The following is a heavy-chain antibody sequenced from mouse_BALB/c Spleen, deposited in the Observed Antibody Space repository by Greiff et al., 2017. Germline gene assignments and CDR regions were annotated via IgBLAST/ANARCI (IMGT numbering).Heavy chain of an antibody. CDR1: GYSITSGYY. Sequence: EVQLQQSGPGLVKPSQSLSLTCSVTGYSITSGYYWNWIRQFPGNKLEWMGYISYDGSNNYNPSLKNRISITRDTSKNQFFLKLNSVTTEDTATYYCARGGYYGSSYVGAMDYWGQGTSDTVSS. CDR2: ISYDGSN. D-gene: IGHD1-1*01. J-gene: IGHJ4*01. CDR3: ARGGYYGSSYVGAMDY. V-gene: IGHV3-6*02.